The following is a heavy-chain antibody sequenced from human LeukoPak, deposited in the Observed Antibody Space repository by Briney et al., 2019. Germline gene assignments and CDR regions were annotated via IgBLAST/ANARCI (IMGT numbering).Heavy chain of an antibody. J-gene: IGHJ4*02. CDR2: INPNSGGT. CDR1: GYTFTGYY. Sequence: GASVKVSCKASGYTFTGYYMHWVRQAPGQGLEWMGWINPNSGGTSYAQKFQGRVTMTRDTSISTAYMELSRLRSDDTAVYYCARAGDSGHSFDYWGQGTLVTVSS. V-gene: IGHV1-2*02. D-gene: IGHD1-26*01. CDR3: ARAGDSGHSFDY.